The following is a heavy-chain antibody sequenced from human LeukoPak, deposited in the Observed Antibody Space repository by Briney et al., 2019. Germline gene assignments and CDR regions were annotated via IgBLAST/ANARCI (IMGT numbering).Heavy chain of an antibody. Sequence: PSETLSLTCTVSGGSISSGGYYWSWIRRPPGKSLEWIGYIYYSGSTYYNPSLKSRVTISVDTSKNQFSLKLSSVTAADTAVYYCARVSGGVEIFGVVSHWGQGTLVTVSS. J-gene: IGHJ4*02. CDR1: GGSISSGGYY. CDR3: ARVSGGVEIFGVVSH. CDR2: IYYSGST. V-gene: IGHV4-30-4*08. D-gene: IGHD3-3*01.